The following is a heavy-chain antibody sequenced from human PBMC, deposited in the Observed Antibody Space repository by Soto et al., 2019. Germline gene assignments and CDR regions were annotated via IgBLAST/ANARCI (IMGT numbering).Heavy chain of an antibody. V-gene: IGHV3-21*01. CDR2: ISSSSSYI. D-gene: IGHD1-26*01. CDR3: ARDFTPGELYYFDY. J-gene: IGHJ4*02. Sequence: PGGSLRLSCAASGFTFSSYSMNWVRQAPGKGLEWVSSISSSSSYIYYADSVKGRFTISRDNAKNSLYLQMNSLRAEDTAVYYCARDFTPGELYYFDYWGQGTLVTVSS. CDR1: GFTFSSYS.